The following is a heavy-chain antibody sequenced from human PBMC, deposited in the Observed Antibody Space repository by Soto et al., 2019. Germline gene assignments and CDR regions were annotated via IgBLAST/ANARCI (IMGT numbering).Heavy chain of an antibody. Sequence: ASVKVSCKASGYTFTSYAMHWVRQAPGQRLEWMGWINAGNGNTKYSQKFQGRVTITRDTSASTAYMELSSLRSEDTAVYYCARDRGLGYCSGGSCYRFDYWGQGTLVTVSS. CDR2: INAGNGNT. V-gene: IGHV1-3*01. J-gene: IGHJ4*02. CDR3: ARDRGLGYCSGGSCYRFDY. D-gene: IGHD2-15*01. CDR1: GYTFTSYA.